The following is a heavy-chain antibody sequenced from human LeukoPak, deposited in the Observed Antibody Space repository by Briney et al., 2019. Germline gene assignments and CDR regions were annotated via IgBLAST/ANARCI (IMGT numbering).Heavy chain of an antibody. Sequence: SETLSLTCTVSGASISSHYWSWIRQPPGKGLEWIGYTSYSGSTNYNPSLKSRIVISVDTSKNQFSLKLSSVTAADTAVYYCARDGGSRSSPLDSDFWGQGTLVTVSS. V-gene: IGHV4-59*11. D-gene: IGHD3-10*01. CDR2: TSYSGST. J-gene: IGHJ4*02. CDR3: ARDGGSRSSPLDSDF. CDR1: GASISSHY.